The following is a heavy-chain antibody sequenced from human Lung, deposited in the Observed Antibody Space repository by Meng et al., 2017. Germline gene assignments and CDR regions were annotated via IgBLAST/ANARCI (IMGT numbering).Heavy chain of an antibody. CDR1: GNIFTRYG. J-gene: IGHJ4*02. V-gene: IGHV1-18*01. CDR3: ARAEEEYCSGGSCPNFDF. Sequence: QVQLVQAGGEVKKPGASGKGSGKASGNIFTRYGITWVRQAPGKGLEWMGWISGYNGNTNYAQKLQGRVTMTTDTSTSTAYMELRSLRSDDTAVYYCARAEEEYCSGGSCPNFDFWGQGTLVTVSS. CDR2: ISGYNGNT. D-gene: IGHD2-15*01.